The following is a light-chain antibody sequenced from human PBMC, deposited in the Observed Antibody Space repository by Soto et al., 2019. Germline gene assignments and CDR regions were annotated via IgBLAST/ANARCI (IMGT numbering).Light chain of an antibody. CDR3: AAWDDSLNGQV. CDR2: YDD. V-gene: IGLV1-36*01. Sequence: QSLLTQPPSVSEAPRQRVTISCSGSSSNIGNNAVNWYQRLPGKAPKLLIYYDDLLPSGVSDRFSGSKSGTSASLAISGLQSEDEADYYCAAWDDSLNGQVFGTGTKVTVL. J-gene: IGLJ1*01. CDR1: SSNIGNNA.